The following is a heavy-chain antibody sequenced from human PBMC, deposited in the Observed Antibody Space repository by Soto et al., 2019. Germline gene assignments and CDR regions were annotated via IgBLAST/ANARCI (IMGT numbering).Heavy chain of an antibody. CDR1: GFTFSSYA. D-gene: IGHD3-10*01. Sequence: QVQLVESGGGVVQPGRSLRLSCAASGFTFSSYAMHWVRQAPGKGLEWVAVISYDGSNKYYADSVKGRFTISRDNSKNTLYLQMNSLRAEDTAVYYGARDVRPEGLWFGEFAPDYWGQGTLVTVSS. V-gene: IGHV3-30-3*01. J-gene: IGHJ4*02. CDR3: ARDVRPEGLWFGEFAPDY. CDR2: ISYDGSNK.